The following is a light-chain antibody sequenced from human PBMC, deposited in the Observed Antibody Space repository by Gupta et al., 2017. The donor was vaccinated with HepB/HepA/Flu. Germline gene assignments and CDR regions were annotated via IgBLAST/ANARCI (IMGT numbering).Light chain of an antibody. J-gene: IGKJ3*01. CDR1: QSVSSY. CDR3: QQRSNWTPGWFT. Sequence: ELELTQSPATPSLSLGERATLSCRASQSVSSYLAWYQQKPGQAPRLLLYDASNRATGIPARFSGSGSGTDFTLTISSLEPEDFAVYYCQQRSNWTPGWFTFGPGTKVDIK. CDR2: DAS. V-gene: IGKV3-11*01.